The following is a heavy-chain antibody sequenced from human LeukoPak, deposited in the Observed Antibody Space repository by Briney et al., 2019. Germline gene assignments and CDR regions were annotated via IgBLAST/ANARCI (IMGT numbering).Heavy chain of an antibody. D-gene: IGHD2-8*01. CDR1: GFTFSSYG. V-gene: IGHV3-23*01. J-gene: IGHJ4*02. CDR2: ISSSGGRT. Sequence: GGSLRLSCAASGFTFSSYGMSWVRQAPGKGLEWVSVISSSGGRTYHADSVEGRFSISRDNSRNTLYLQMNSLRAEDTAVYYCAKGGSAYCTNGVCSPRVVAAIDYWGQGTLVTVSS. CDR3: AKGGSAYCTNGVCSPRVVAAIDY.